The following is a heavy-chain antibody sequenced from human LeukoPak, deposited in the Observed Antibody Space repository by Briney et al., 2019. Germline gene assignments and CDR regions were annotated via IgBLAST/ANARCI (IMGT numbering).Heavy chain of an antibody. D-gene: IGHD1-26*01. CDR1: EFTFSSYA. Sequence: GGSLRLSCAASEFTFSSYAIYWVRQAPGKGLEWVAAISFDGNNEYYADSVKGRFTISRDNSKNTLYLQMNRLRAEDTAVYYCARDSLSGTYTHLLDYWGQGSLVTVSS. J-gene: IGHJ4*02. V-gene: IGHV3-30-3*01. CDR2: ISFDGNNE. CDR3: ARDSLSGTYTHLLDY.